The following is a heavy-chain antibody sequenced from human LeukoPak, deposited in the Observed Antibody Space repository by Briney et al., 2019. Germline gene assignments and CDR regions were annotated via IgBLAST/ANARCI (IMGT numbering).Heavy chain of an antibody. V-gene: IGHV3-15*01. J-gene: IGHJ4*02. CDR1: GCAFSKAW. D-gene: IGHD3-22*01. CDR3: TTVALYDSSGYYSDY. CDR2: IKSKTDGGTA. Sequence: GGSLRLSCAASGCAFSKAWLTWVRQAPGKGLEWVGRIKSKTDGGTADYATPVKGRFTILRDDSKKMLFLQMNSLKTEDTAVYYCTTVALYDSSGYYSDYWGQGSLVTVSS.